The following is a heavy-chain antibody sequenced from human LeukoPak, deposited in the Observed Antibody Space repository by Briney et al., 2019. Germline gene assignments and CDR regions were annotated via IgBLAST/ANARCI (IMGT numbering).Heavy chain of an antibody. Sequence: SETLSLTCIVSGGSISTINYYWGWIRQPPGKGLEWIGTIYYSGSTYHNPSLKSRVTISVDTSKNQFSLKLTSVTAADTAVYYCVRGLFYSGSNYGAFDIWGQGTMVTVSS. CDR3: VRGLFYSGSNYGAFDI. J-gene: IGHJ3*02. CDR2: IYYSGST. V-gene: IGHV4-39*07. CDR1: GGSISTINYY. D-gene: IGHD1-26*01.